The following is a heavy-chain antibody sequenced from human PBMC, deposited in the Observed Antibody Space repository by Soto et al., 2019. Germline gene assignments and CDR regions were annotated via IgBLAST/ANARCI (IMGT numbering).Heavy chain of an antibody. D-gene: IGHD2-15*01. V-gene: IGHV3-48*02. J-gene: IGHJ6*02. Sequence: EVQLVESGGGLVQPGGSLRLSCAASGLTLSAYYVDWVRQASGKGLEWIAYINSGSHAIYYADSVKGRFTISRDDGRDLVFLQMNNLRDEDTAVYYCAKDGNRGYDMDVWGQGTTVTVSS. CDR1: GLTLSAYY. CDR3: AKDGNRGYDMDV. CDR2: INSGSHAI.